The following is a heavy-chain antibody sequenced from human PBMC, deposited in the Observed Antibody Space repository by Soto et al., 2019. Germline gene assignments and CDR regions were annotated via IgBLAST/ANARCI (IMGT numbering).Heavy chain of an antibody. CDR3: ASPTREWLPPARDYYYGMDV. CDR2: IIPIFGIA. D-gene: IGHD3-3*01. V-gene: IGHV1-69*17. J-gene: IGHJ6*02. Sequence: QVQLVQSGAEVKKPGSSVKVSCKASGGTFSSYAISWVRQAPGQGLEWMGGIIPIFGIANYAQKFQGRVTITADKSTSTAYMELSSLRSEDTAVYYCASPTREWLPPARDYYYGMDVWGQGTTVTVSS. CDR1: GGTFSSYA.